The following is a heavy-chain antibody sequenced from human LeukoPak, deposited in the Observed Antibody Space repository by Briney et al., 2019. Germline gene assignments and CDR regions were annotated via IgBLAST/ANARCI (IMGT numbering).Heavy chain of an antibody. V-gene: IGHV3-53*01. CDR3: ASCSGGSCYSFDY. D-gene: IGHD2-15*01. J-gene: IGHJ4*02. CDR2: IYSGGST. Sequence: GGSLRLSCAASGFTVSSNYMSCVRQAPGKGLEWVSVIYSGGSTYYADSVKGRFTISRDNSKNTLYLQMNSLRAEDTAVYYCASCSGGSCYSFDYWGQGTLVTVSS. CDR1: GFTVSSNY.